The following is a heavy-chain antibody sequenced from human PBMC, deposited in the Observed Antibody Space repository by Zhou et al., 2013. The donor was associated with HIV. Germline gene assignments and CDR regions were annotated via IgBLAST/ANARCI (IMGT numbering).Heavy chain of an antibody. Sequence: QVQLVQSGAEVKKPGASVKVSCKASGYTFSSYDINWVRQATGQGLEWMGWMHPNSGNTGYAQKFQDRVTMTRNTSISTAYMELSSLRSEDTAVYYCTRDSQGDIAVEPAAKGAYDNDMDVWGQGTTVIVFS. D-gene: IGHD2-2*01. J-gene: IGHJ6*02. CDR1: GYTFSSYD. V-gene: IGHV1-8*02. CDR2: MHPNSGNT. CDR3: TRDSQGDIAVEPAAKGAYDNDMDV.